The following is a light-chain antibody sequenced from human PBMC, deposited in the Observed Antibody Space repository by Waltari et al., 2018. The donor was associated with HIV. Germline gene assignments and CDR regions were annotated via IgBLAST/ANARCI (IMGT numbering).Light chain of an antibody. CDR2: RNN. J-gene: IGLJ1*01. Sequence: QSVLTQPPSASETPGQRVTISCSGSSSNIGSNYVYWYRHLPGTAPKRLIYRNNQRPSVVPDRFSGSKSGTSASLAISGLRSEDEADYYCAAWGDSLTSYVFGTGTKVTVL. CDR1: SSNIGSNY. CDR3: AAWGDSLTSYV. V-gene: IGLV1-47*01.